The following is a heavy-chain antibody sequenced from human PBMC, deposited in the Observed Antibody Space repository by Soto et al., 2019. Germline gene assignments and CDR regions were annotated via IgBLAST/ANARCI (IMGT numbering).Heavy chain of an antibody. CDR1: GYTFTSYD. D-gene: IGHD3-22*01. CDR3: ARGNEVVVITNAFDI. Sequence: QVPLVQSGAEVKKPGASVKVSCKASGYTFTSYDINWVRQATGQGLEWMGWMNPNSGNTGYAQKFQGRGTMTRNTSISTDDMELSSLRSEDTAVYYCARGNEVVVITNAFDIWGQGTMVTVSS. V-gene: IGHV1-8*01. CDR2: MNPNSGNT. J-gene: IGHJ3*02.